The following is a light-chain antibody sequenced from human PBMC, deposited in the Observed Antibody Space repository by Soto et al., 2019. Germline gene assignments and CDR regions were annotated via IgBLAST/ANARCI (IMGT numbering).Light chain of an antibody. V-gene: IGLV2-14*01. CDR1: SSDDGGYNY. J-gene: IGLJ1*01. Sequence: QSVLTQPASVSGSPGQSITISCTGTSSDDGGYNYVSWYQQHPGKAPKLMIYDVSNRPSGVSNRFSGSKSGNTASLTISGLQAEDEADYYCSSYTSSSTRDVFGTGTKVTVL. CDR2: DVS. CDR3: SSYTSSSTRDV.